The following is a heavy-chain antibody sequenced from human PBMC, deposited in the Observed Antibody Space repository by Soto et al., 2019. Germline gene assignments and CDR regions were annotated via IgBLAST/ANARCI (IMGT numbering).Heavy chain of an antibody. CDR3: AKATATGGGAFDI. CDR1: GFICSSYD. CDR2: ILVDGRT. J-gene: IGHJ3*02. D-gene: IGHD2-8*02. V-gene: IGHV3-23*01. Sequence: PGGSLRLSYAASGFICSSYDMSWVRQAPGKGLEWVSTILVDGRTFYVDSVKGRFTISRDSSKNTVYLQMNSLTAGDTALYYCAKATATGGGAFDICGQGTMVTVSS.